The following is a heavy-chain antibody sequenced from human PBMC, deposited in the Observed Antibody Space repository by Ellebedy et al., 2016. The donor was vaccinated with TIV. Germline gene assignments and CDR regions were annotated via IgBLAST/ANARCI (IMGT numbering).Heavy chain of an antibody. V-gene: IGHV3-74*01. CDR2: INSDGSTT. CDR3: ARGDGSSGWYFDY. D-gene: IGHD6-19*01. CDR1: GFTFSTSR. J-gene: IGHJ4*02. Sequence: GESLKISXAASGFTFSTSRMNCLRQPPGKGLVWVSRINSDGSTTTYADSVRGRFTNSRDNARNTLYLQMNSLRVEDTAVYYCARGDGSSGWYFDYWGPGTLVTVSS.